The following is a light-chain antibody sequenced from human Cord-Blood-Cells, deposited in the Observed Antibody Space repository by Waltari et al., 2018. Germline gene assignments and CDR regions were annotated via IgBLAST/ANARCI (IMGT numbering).Light chain of an antibody. CDR3: AAWDDSLNGWV. CDR1: SPNIGSNT. CDR2: SNN. J-gene: IGLJ3*02. Sequence: QSVLTQPPSASATPGQRVTISCSGSSPNIGSNTLNWYQQLPGTAPKLLIYSNNQRPSGVPDRFSGSKSGTSASLAISGLQSEDEADYYCAAWDDSLNGWVFGGGTKLTVL. V-gene: IGLV1-44*01.